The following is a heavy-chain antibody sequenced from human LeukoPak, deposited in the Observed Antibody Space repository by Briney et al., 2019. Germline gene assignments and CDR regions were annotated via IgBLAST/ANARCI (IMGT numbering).Heavy chain of an antibody. V-gene: IGHV1-69*04. Sequence: SVTVSCKASGGTFSIYAISWVRQAPGQGLEWMGRIIPILGIANYAQKFQGRVTITADKSTSTAYMELSSLRSEDTAVYYCARDRGALYSSGWYYFDYWGQGTLVTVSS. D-gene: IGHD6-19*01. CDR3: ARDRGALYSSGWYYFDY. CDR1: GGTFSIYA. J-gene: IGHJ4*02. CDR2: IIPILGIA.